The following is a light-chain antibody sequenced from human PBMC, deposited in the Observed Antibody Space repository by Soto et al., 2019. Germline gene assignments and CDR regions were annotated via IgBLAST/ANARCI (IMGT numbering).Light chain of an antibody. J-gene: IGLJ2*01. V-gene: IGLV2-14*01. CDR1: SSDVGGYNY. Sequence: QSALTQPASVSGSPGQSITISCTGTSSDVGGYNYVSWYQQHPGKAPKLMIYDVSNXXXXXXXXFSGSKSGNTASLTISGXXXXXXXXYYCSSYTSSSTLVFGGGTKLTVL. CDR3: SSYTSSSTLV. CDR2: DVS.